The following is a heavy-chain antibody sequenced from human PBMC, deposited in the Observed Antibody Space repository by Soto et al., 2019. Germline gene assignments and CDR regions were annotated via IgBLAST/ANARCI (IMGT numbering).Heavy chain of an antibody. D-gene: IGHD3-22*01. CDR2: MNSDGSNT. J-gene: IGHJ4*02. Sequence: PGGSLRLSCAASGFTFSNYWMHWVRQAPGKGLVWISRMNSDGSNTVYADAVKGRFTISRDNSKNSLYLQMNSLRTEDTALYYCAKDGGKFTMIVGGYFDSWGQGTLVTVSS. V-gene: IGHV3-74*01. CDR1: GFTFSNYW. CDR3: AKDGGKFTMIVGGYFDS.